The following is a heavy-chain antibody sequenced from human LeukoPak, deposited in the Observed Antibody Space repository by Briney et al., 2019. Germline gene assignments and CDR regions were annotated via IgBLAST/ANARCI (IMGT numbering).Heavy chain of an antibody. CDR2: ISPKSDFI. CDR1: GFSINSYD. D-gene: IGHD3-9*01. Sequence: GGSLRLSCTASGFSINSYDMNWVRQAPGKGLEWVSSISPKSDFIYYSDSVRGRFTISRDNADNSLYLQMNSLRAEDTAVYYCARADCSASTCYLRRSWFDPWGQGSLVTVSS. CDR3: ARADCSASTCYLRRSWFDP. J-gene: IGHJ5*02. V-gene: IGHV3-21*01.